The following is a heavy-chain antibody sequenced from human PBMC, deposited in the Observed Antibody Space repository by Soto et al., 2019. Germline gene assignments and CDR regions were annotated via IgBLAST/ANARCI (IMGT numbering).Heavy chain of an antibody. J-gene: IGHJ4*02. D-gene: IGHD2-2*01. CDR2: INCNSGDT. CDR3: ARGGGSSFFDY. V-gene: IGHV1-2*06. Sequence: QVPLEQSGAEVKEPGASVRVSCKLSGDTLTRYYIHWVRQAPGQGLEWMGRINCNSGDTKYAQSFQGRVTMTRDTSINTAYMELSRLRSDDTAVYYCARGGGSSFFDYWGQGILVTVSS. CDR1: GDTLTRYY.